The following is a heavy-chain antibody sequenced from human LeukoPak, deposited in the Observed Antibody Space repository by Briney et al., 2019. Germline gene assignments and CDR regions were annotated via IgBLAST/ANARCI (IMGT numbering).Heavy chain of an antibody. Sequence: GGSLRLSCAASGFTFSDYYMSWIRQAPGKGLEWVSYTSSSGSTIYYADSVKGRFTISRDNAKNSLYLQMNSLRAEDTAVYYCARGYSSSLRWFDPWGQGTLVTVSS. V-gene: IGHV3-11*01. CDR3: ARGYSSSLRWFDP. J-gene: IGHJ5*02. CDR2: TSSSGSTI. D-gene: IGHD6-13*01. CDR1: GFTFSDYY.